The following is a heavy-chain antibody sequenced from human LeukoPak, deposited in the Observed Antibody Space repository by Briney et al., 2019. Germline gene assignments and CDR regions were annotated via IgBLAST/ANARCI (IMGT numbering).Heavy chain of an antibody. V-gene: IGHV4-34*01. Sequence: SETLSLTCAVYGGSFSGYYWSWIRQPPGKGLEWIGEINHSGSTNYNPSLKSRVTISVDTSKNQFSLKLSSVTAADMAVYYCARAVINYYDSSGYYPIDAFDIWGQGTMVTVSS. J-gene: IGHJ3*02. CDR1: GGSFSGYY. D-gene: IGHD3-22*01. CDR2: INHSGST. CDR3: ARAVINYYDSSGYYPIDAFDI.